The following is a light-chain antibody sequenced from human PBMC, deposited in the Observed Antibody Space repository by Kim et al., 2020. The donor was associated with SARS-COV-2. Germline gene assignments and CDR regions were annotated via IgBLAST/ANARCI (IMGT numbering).Light chain of an antibody. CDR1: QSVRSNY. V-gene: IGKV3-20*01. CDR2: GAS. Sequence: SPGGRVTLTCRASQSVRSNYLAGYQQIPGQTHRLLIFGASTSATGIPDKFSGSGSGTDFTLTISRLEPEDFAVYWCLQYGDSPWTFGQGTKVDIK. CDR3: LQYGDSPWT. J-gene: IGKJ1*01.